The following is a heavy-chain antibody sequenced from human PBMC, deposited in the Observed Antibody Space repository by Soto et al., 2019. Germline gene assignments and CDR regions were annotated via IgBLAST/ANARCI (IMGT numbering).Heavy chain of an antibody. CDR1: GCSINSSNR. V-gene: IGHV4-4*02. CDR2: IYHSGST. J-gene: IGHJ6*02. CDR3: ASQVGEITGRKDYYYGMDV. D-gene: IGHD1-20*01. Sequence: SETPYLTCAGSGCSINSSNRWSWFRQPPGKGLECIGEIYHSGSTNYNPSLKSRVTISVDKSKNQFSLKLSSVTAADTAVYYCASQVGEITGRKDYYYGMDVWGQGTTVT.